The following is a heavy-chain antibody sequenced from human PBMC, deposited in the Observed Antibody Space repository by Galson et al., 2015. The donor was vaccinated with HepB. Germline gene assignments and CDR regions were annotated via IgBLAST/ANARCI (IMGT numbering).Heavy chain of an antibody. Sequence: SLRLSCAASGFTFSSYAMSWVRQAPGKGLEWVSAISGSGGSTYYADSVKGRFTISRDNSKNTLYLQMNSLRAEDTAVYYCARGARGYSYGPDDFHYWGQGSLVTVSS. CDR2: ISGSGGST. CDR3: ARGARGYSYGPDDFHY. D-gene: IGHD5-18*01. V-gene: IGHV3-23*01. J-gene: IGHJ4*02. CDR1: GFTFSSYA.